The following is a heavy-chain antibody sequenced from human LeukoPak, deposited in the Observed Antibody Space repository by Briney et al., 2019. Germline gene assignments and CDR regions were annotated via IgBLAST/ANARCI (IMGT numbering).Heavy chain of an antibody. J-gene: IGHJ3*02. CDR2: INHSGST. CDR3: ARGSPIVVVVAATHDMVDAFDI. Sequence: SETLSLTCTVSGGSISSGGYYWSWIRQPPGKGLEWIGEINHSGSTNYNPSLKSRVTISVDTSKNQFSLKLSSVTAADTAVYYCARGSPIVVVVAATHDMVDAFDIWGQGTMVTVSS. CDR1: GGSISSGGYY. V-gene: IGHV4-39*07. D-gene: IGHD2-15*01.